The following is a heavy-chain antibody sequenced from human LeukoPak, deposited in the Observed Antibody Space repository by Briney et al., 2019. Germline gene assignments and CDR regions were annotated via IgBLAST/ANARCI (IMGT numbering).Heavy chain of an antibody. V-gene: IGHV3-30*04. CDR2: ISYDGSNK. J-gene: IGHJ6*03. Sequence: GGSLRLSCAASGFTFSSYAMHWVRQAPGKGLEWVAVISYDGSNKYYADSVKGRFTISRDNSKNTLYLQMNSVRAEDTAVYYCAKDQAYCTGGNCYYYFYYLDVWGRGTTVTVSS. D-gene: IGHD2-15*01. CDR3: AKDQAYCTGGNCYYYFYYLDV. CDR1: GFTFSSYA.